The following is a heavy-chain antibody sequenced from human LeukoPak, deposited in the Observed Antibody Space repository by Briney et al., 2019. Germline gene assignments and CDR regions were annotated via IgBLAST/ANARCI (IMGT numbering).Heavy chain of an antibody. CDR3: ARAPLGRDYDILTGDQTYYYYYMDV. D-gene: IGHD3-9*01. V-gene: IGHV1-69*05. Sequence: SVKVSCKASGDTFSSSAISWVRQAPGQGLEWLGGIIPIFGTANYAQKFQGSVTITTDESTSTAYMELSSLRSEDTAVYYCARAPLGRDYDILTGDQTYYYYYMDVSGKGTTVTVSS. CDR2: IIPIFGTA. CDR1: GDTFSSSA. J-gene: IGHJ6*03.